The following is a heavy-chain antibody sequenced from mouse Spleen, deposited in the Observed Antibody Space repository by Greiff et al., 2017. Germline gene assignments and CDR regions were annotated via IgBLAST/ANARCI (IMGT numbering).Heavy chain of an antibody. CDR1: GFNIKDDY. J-gene: IGHJ3*01. Sequence: VQLQQSGAELVRPGASVKLSCTASGFNIKDDYMHWVKQRPEQGLEWIGWIDPENGDTEYASKFQGKATITADTSSNTAYLQLSSLTSEDTAVYYCTTYGKGGLAWFAYWGQGTLVTVSA. D-gene: IGHD2-1*01. CDR3: TTYGKGGLAWFAY. CDR2: IDPENGDT. V-gene: IGHV14-4*01.